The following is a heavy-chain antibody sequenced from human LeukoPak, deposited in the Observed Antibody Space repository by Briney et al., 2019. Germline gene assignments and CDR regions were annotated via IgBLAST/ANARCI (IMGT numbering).Heavy chain of an antibody. D-gene: IGHD6-6*01. V-gene: IGHV3-74*01. J-gene: IGHJ4*02. CDR2: ISPTGSTT. CDR3: ARGPNSNWSGLDF. Sequence: GGSLRLSCTASGFSFSGHWMHWARQLPGKGLVWVSRISPTGSTTSYADSVKGRFTVSRDNAKNTLYLQVNNLRAEDTAVYYCARGPNSNWSGLDFWGQGALVTVSS. CDR1: GFSFSGHW.